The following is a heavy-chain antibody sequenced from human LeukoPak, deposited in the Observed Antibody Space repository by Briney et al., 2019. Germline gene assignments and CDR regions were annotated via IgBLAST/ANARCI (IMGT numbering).Heavy chain of an antibody. Sequence: GGSLRLSCAASGFTFSSYAMSWVRQAPGKGLEWVSAISGSGGSTYYADSVKGRFTISRDNSKNTPYLQMNSLRAEDTAVYYCAKVHYYYDSSGQSSGLDYWGQGTLVTVSS. CDR3: AKVHYYYDSSGQSSGLDY. V-gene: IGHV3-23*01. CDR2: ISGSGGST. CDR1: GFTFSSYA. J-gene: IGHJ4*02. D-gene: IGHD3-22*01.